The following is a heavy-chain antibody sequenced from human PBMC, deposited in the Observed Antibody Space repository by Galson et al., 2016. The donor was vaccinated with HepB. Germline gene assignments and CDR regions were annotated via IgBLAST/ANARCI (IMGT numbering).Heavy chain of an antibody. CDR1: GASISSYY. Sequence: SESLSLTCTFSGASISSYYWSWIRQSPGRGLEWLGYIYYTGTTKYNPSLNSRVTISLDTSKGQFSLRLTSVTAADTAVYYCARRPGGMNPVDDYFDNWGLGAVVTVSS. V-gene: IGHV4-59*08. CDR2: IYYTGTT. CDR3: ARRPGGMNPVDDYFDN. D-gene: IGHD3-16*01. J-gene: IGHJ4*02.